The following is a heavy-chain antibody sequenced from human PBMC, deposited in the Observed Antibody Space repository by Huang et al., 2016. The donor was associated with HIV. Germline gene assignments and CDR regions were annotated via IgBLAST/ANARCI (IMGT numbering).Heavy chain of an antibody. V-gene: IGHV5-51*03. CDR1: GYRFTNYW. D-gene: IGHD5-18*01. Sequence: EVQLVQSGAVVKKPGESLKISCKGSGYRFTNYWIGWVRQMPGKGLEWMGIIYPGDADTKYSPSLKGQVTISADKSVSTAYLQGSRLKASDSAVYYCARPLLGYSNGYYFDNWGQGTLVTVSS. J-gene: IGHJ4*02. CDR2: IYPGDADT. CDR3: ARPLLGYSNGYYFDN.